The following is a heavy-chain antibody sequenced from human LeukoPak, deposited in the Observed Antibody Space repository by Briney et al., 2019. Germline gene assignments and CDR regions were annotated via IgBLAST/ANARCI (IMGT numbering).Heavy chain of an antibody. CDR3: ARGLHYYGMDV. J-gene: IGHJ6*02. V-gene: IGHV4-31*03. Sequence: NPSETLSLTCSVSGDSISSSLYYWSWIRQHPGKGLEWIGYIYYSGSTYYNPSLKSRVTISVDTSKNQFSLKLSSVTAADTAVYYCARGLHYYGMDVWGQGTTVTVS. CDR1: GDSISSSLYY. CDR2: IYYSGST.